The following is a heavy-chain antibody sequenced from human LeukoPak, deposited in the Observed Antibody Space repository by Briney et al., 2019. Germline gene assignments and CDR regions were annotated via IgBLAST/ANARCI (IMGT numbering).Heavy chain of an antibody. V-gene: IGHV4-59*01. D-gene: IGHD5-18*01. CDR1: GGSISFYY. CDR2: IYDSGSA. CDR3: AREYSYGYFFDY. J-gene: IGHJ4*02. Sequence: SETLSLTCTVSGGSISFYYWSWIRQSPGKGLEWIGYIYDSGSANYNPSLKKRVTISIDTSKNQFSLRLSSVTAADTALYYCAREYSYGYFFDYWGQGTLVTVSS.